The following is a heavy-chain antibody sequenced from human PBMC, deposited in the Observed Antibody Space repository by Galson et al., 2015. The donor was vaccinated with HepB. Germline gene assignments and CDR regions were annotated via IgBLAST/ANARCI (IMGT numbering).Heavy chain of an antibody. CDR2: IKSNTDGGTT. CDR3: TTELPGYWYFDL. CDR1: GFTFSNAW. Sequence: SLRLSCAASGFTFSNAWMSWVRQAPGKGLEWVGRIKSNTDGGTTDYAAPVKGRFTISRDDSKNTLYLQMNSLKTEDTAVYYCTTELPGYWYFDLWGRGTLVTVSS. V-gene: IGHV3-15*01. J-gene: IGHJ2*01.